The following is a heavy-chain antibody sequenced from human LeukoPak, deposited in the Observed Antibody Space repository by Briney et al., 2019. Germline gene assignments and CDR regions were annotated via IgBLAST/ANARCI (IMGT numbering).Heavy chain of an antibody. D-gene: IGHD3-10*01. Sequence: GASVKVSCKASRGIFSPFAISWVPQAPGHGLEWRGGTIPFFHTANYEQKFQGRVTVTADDATSTAYMEVSSLRSEETAVYCCAGWSFAHYGSGSYYNVNWFDPWGQGTLVTVSS. J-gene: IGHJ5*02. CDR2: TIPFFHTA. CDR1: RGIFSPFA. CDR3: AGWSFAHYGSGSYYNVNWFDP. V-gene: IGHV1-69*13.